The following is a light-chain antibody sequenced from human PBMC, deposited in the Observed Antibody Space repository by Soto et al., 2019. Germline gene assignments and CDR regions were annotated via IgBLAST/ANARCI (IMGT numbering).Light chain of an antibody. Sequence: EIVLTQSPGTLSLSPGERATLSCRASQSVSSSYLAWYQQKPGQAHRLLIYGASSRATGIPDRFSGSGSGTDFTLTISSLEPEDFAVYYCQQYGSSPYTFGQGTKLEIK. J-gene: IGKJ2*01. V-gene: IGKV3-20*01. CDR1: QSVSSSY. CDR3: QQYGSSPYT. CDR2: GAS.